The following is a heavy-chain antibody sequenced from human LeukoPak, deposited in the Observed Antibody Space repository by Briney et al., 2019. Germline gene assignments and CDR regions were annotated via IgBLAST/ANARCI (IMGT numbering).Heavy chain of an antibody. V-gene: IGHV4-59*01. J-gene: IGHJ4*02. D-gene: IGHD1-26*01. CDR3: AREGWEQDYFDY. CDR1: GGSFSGYY. CDR2: IYYSGNT. Sequence: SETLSLTCAVYGGSFSGYYWSWIRQPPEKGLEWIGYIYYSGNTNYNPSLKSRVTISVDTSKNQFSLKLRSVTAADTAVYYCAREGWEQDYFDYWGQGTLVTVSS.